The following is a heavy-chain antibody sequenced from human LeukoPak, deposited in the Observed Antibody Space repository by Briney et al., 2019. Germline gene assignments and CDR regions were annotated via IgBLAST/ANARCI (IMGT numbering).Heavy chain of an antibody. D-gene: IGHD3-3*01. CDR2: IKQDGSEK. Sequence: GGSLRLSCAASGFTFSSYWMSWVRQAPGKGLEWVANIKQDGSEKYYVDSVKGRFTISRDNAKNSLYLQMNSLRAEDTAVYYCARTPGGFLPHYFDYWGQGTLVTVSS. CDR1: GFTFSSYW. CDR3: ARTPGGFLPHYFDY. V-gene: IGHV3-7*01. J-gene: IGHJ4*02.